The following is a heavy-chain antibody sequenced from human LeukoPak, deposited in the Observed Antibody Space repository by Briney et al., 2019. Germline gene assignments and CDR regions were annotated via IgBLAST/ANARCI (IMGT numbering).Heavy chain of an antibody. Sequence: GGSLRLSCAASGFTFSSYSMNWVRQAPGKGLEWVSSISSSSSHIYYADSVKGRFTIFRDNAKNSLYLQMNSLRAEDTAVYYCARDWPTIAAAGTIPEYFQHWGQGTLVTVSS. D-gene: IGHD6-13*01. V-gene: IGHV3-21*01. J-gene: IGHJ1*01. CDR2: ISSSSSHI. CDR1: GFTFSSYS. CDR3: ARDWPTIAAAGTIPEYFQH.